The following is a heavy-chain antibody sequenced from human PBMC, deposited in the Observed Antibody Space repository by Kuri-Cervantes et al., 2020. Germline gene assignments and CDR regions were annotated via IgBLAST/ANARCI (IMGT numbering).Heavy chain of an antibody. J-gene: IGHJ3*02. V-gene: IGHV3-30-3*01. CDR1: GFTFSNAW. D-gene: IGHD6-19*01. CDR2: ISYDGSNK. CDR3: ASKAAVAGTGAFDI. Sequence: GESLKISCAASGFTFSNAWMSWVRQAPGKGLEWVAVISYDGSNKYYADSVKGRFTISRDNSKNTLYLQMNSLRAEDTAVYYCASKAAVAGTGAFDIWGQGTMVTVSS.